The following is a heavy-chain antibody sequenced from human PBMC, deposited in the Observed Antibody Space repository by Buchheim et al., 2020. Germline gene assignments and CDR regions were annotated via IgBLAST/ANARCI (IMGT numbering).Heavy chain of an antibody. CDR1: GYTFASSD. CDR3: AQLDGSGTYLHLHQ. V-gene: IGHV1-8*01. Sequence: QVQLVQSGAEVKKPGASVKVSCKASGYTFASSDINWVRQAPGQGLEWMGWVNGYSGNTGYAQQFQGRVTMTRNIPISTAYMELNSLTSENTAVYYCAQLDGSGTYLHLHQWGQGTL. CDR2: VNGYSGNT. D-gene: IGHD3-10*01. J-gene: IGHJ4*02.